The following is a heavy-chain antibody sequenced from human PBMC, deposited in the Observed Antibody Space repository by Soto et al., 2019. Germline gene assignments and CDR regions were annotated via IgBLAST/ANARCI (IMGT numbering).Heavy chain of an antibody. CDR3: ARVGFGELLYYYYYMDV. CDR2: INHSGST. Sequence: SKTLSLTCAVYGGSFSGYYWSWIRQPPGKGLEWIGEINHSGSTNYNPSLKSRVTISVDTSKNQFSLKLSSVTAADTAVYYCARVGFGELLYYYYYMDVWGKGTTVTVSS. D-gene: IGHD3-10*01. CDR1: GGSFSGYY. J-gene: IGHJ6*03. V-gene: IGHV4-34*01.